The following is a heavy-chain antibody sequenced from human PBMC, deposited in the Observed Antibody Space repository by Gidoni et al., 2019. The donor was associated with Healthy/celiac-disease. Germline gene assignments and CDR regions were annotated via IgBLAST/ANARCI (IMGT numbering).Heavy chain of an antibody. Sequence: EVQLVESGGGLVQPGGSLRLSCAASGFTFRSYSMNWVRQDPGKGLEWVSYISSSSSTIYYADSVKGRFTISRDNAKNSLYLQMNSLRDEDTAVYYCARDASLCGGDCYSPYYFDYWGQGTLVTVSS. CDR3: ARDASLCGGDCYSPYYFDY. CDR2: ISSSSSTI. CDR1: GFTFRSYS. V-gene: IGHV3-48*02. J-gene: IGHJ4*02. D-gene: IGHD2-21*02.